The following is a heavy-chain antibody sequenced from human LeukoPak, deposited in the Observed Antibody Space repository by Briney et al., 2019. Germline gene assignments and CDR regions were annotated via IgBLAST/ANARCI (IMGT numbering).Heavy chain of an antibody. J-gene: IGHJ4*02. CDR2: ISGNSVST. Sequence: GGSLRLSCTASGFTFSTYSMNWVRQAPGKGLEWVSGISGNSVSTYYADSVKGRFTISRDNSKNTLYLQMNSLRAEDTAVYYCAIDRTDLPYWGQGTLVTVSS. CDR1: GFTFSTYS. V-gene: IGHV3-23*01. CDR3: AIDRTDLPY.